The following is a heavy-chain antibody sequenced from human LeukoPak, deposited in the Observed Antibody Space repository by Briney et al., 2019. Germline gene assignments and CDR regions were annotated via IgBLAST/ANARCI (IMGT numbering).Heavy chain of an antibody. J-gene: IGHJ4*02. D-gene: IGHD2-15*01. Sequence: SETLSLTCTVSGGSISSYHWSWIRQPPGKGLEWIGYIYYTGSTNYNPSLKSRVTISVDTSKNQFSLKLSSMTAADTAIYYCARHYCNGGNCYSFDYWGRGTLVTVSS. CDR3: ARHYCNGGNCYSFDY. CDR2: IYYTGST. V-gene: IGHV4-59*08. CDR1: GGSISSYH.